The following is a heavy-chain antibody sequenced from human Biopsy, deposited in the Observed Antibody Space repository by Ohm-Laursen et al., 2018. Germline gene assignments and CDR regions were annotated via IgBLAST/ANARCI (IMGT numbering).Heavy chain of an antibody. V-gene: IGHV1-69*06. CDR3: AGGAAKGNPYDH. CDR1: GGTFSSYV. CDR2: IIPTFDTP. Sequence: ESSVKVSCKASGGTFSSYVISWVRQAPGQGLEWVGRIIPTFDTPTYAPDFQGRVTFTADKSTGTAHLDLSRLRSEDTAIYYCAGGAAKGNPYDHWGQGTLVTVSS. J-gene: IGHJ5*02. D-gene: IGHD3-10*01.